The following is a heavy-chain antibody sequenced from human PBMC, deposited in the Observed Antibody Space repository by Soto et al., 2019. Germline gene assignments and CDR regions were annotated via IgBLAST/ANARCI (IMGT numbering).Heavy chain of an antibody. CDR3: ARDSGATTLRHAFDI. J-gene: IGHJ3*02. CDR2: IYYSGST. V-gene: IGHV4-39*02. D-gene: IGHD1-26*01. CDR1: GGSLSSSSYY. Sequence: QLQLQESGPGLVKPSETLSLTCTVSGGSLSSSSYYWGWIHQPPGKGLEWIGSIYYSGSTYYNPSLKSRVAMSLDTSKKQFSVKLSSVTAADTAVYYCARDSGATTLRHAFDIWGQGTMVTVSS.